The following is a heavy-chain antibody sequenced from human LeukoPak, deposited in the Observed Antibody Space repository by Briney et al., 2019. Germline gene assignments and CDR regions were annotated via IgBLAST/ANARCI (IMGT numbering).Heavy chain of an antibody. CDR1: GFTFSNDW. V-gene: IGHV3-15*01. CDR3: TTEYHFQG. CDR2: IKSKTDGGTT. D-gene: IGHD2-2*01. J-gene: IGHJ4*02. Sequence: GGPRRLSCPPPGFTFSNDWMSWVRQAPGKGREWLGHIKSKTDGGTTDYTAPVQGRFTISRDDSKNTQYLQMNSLKPEDTAVCYCTTEYHFQGWGQGTLVTVSS.